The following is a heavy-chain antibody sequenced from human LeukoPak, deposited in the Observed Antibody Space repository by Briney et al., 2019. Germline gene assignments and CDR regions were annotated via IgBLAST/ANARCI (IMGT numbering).Heavy chain of an antibody. J-gene: IGHJ4*02. CDR1: GFTFSSYS. CDR2: ISSSSSTI. CDR3: AREVAAAGTYVFDY. D-gene: IGHD6-13*01. V-gene: IGHV3-48*02. Sequence: GGSLRLSCAASGFTFSSYSMNWVRQAPGKGLEWVSYISSSSSTIYYADSVKGRFTISRDNAKNSLYLQMNSPRDEDTAVYYCAREVAAAGTYVFDYWGQGTLVTVSS.